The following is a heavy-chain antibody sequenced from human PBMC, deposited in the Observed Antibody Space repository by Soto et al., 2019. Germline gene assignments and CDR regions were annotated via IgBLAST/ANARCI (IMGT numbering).Heavy chain of an antibody. D-gene: IGHD3-10*01. CDR1: GFTFSSYA. CDR2: ISGSGGNT. V-gene: IGHV3-23*01. J-gene: IGHJ3*02. CDR3: AKLTGWFGAFDI. Sequence: EVQLLESGGGLVQPGGSLRLSCAASGFTFSSYAMSWVRQAPGKGLEWVSAISGSGGNTYYADSVKGRFTISRDNSKNTLYLQMNSLRAEDTAVYYCAKLTGWFGAFDIWGQGTMVTVSS.